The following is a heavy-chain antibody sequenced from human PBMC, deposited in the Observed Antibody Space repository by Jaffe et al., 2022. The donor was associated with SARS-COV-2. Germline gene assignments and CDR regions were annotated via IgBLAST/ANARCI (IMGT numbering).Heavy chain of an antibody. CDR1: ESSFSDHY. Sequence: EVQLVASGGGLVQPGGSLRLSCSASESSFSDHYIDWARQAPGKGLEWLGRIRNKPYSYTTEYAASVRGRFIISRDDSANSVYLQINSLQTDDTAVYYCVDLTWQRVDMWGQGTMLTVSS. D-gene: IGHD6-25*01. J-gene: IGHJ3*02. V-gene: IGHV3-72*01. CDR2: IRNKPYSYTT. CDR3: VDLTWQRVDM.